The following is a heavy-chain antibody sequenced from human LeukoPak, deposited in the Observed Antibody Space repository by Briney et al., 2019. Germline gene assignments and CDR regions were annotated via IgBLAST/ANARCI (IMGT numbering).Heavy chain of an antibody. V-gene: IGHV4-39*01. D-gene: IGHD6-13*01. Sequence: PSETLSLTCTVHGGSISSSNYYWGRIRQPPGKGLEWIGTIYYTGSTYYNPSLKSRVTISVDTSKDQFSLKLSSVTAADTAVYYCVVVAAALNSFDPWGQGTLVTVSS. CDR1: GGSISSSNYY. CDR3: VVVAAALNSFDP. J-gene: IGHJ5*02. CDR2: IYYTGST.